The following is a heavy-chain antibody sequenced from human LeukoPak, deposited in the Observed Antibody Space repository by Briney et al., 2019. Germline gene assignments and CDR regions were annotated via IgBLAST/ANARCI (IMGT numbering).Heavy chain of an antibody. V-gene: IGHV3-23*01. Sequence: GGSLRLSCAASGFTFSTYGITWLRQAPGKGLEGVSAISGRADLTFYADSVKGRFTISRDNSKNTLYLQMNSPRAEDTAVYYCAKRSTGSPESRQHYFDYWGQGTLVTVSS. CDR3: AKRSTGSPESRQHYFDY. CDR2: ISGRADLT. J-gene: IGHJ4*02. CDR1: GFTFSTYG. D-gene: IGHD3-10*01.